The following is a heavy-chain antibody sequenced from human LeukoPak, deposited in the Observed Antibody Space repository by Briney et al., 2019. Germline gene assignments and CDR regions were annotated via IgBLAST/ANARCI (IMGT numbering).Heavy chain of an antibody. Sequence: GAPVKVSCKASGYTFTNYAISWVRQAPGQGLEWMGWISAYNTNTNYAQNLQGRVTMTTDTSTSTAYMELRSLRSDDTAVYYCARVVVGESVVPIAGYFDYWGQGTLVIVSS. V-gene: IGHV1-18*01. CDR1: GYTFTNYA. CDR3: ARVVVGESVVPIAGYFDY. J-gene: IGHJ4*02. D-gene: IGHD2-2*01. CDR2: ISAYNTNT.